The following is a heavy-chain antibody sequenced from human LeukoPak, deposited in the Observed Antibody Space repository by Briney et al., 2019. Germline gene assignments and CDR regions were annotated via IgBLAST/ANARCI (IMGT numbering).Heavy chain of an antibody. Sequence: ASVKVSCKASGGTFSSYAISWVRQAPGQGLEWMGGIIPISGTTNYAQKFQGRVTITTDESTSTAYMELSSLRSEDTAVYYCARDVLAARHPTYFDYWGQGTLVTVSS. CDR3: ARDVLAARHPTYFDY. D-gene: IGHD6-6*01. CDR1: GGTFSSYA. J-gene: IGHJ4*02. CDR2: IIPISGTT. V-gene: IGHV1-69*05.